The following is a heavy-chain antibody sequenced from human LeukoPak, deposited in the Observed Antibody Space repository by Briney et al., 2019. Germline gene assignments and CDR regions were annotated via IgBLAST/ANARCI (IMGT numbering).Heavy chain of an antibody. D-gene: IGHD4-17*01. V-gene: IGHV3-33*06. CDR3: AKLYRTTPDY. J-gene: IGHJ4*02. CDR1: GFTFSSYG. Sequence: GGSLRLSCAASGFTFSSYGMHWVRQAPGKGLEWVAVIWYDGSNKYYADSVKGRFTISRDNSKNTLYLQMNGLRAEDTAVYYCAKLYRTTPDYWGQGTLVTVSS. CDR2: IWYDGSNK.